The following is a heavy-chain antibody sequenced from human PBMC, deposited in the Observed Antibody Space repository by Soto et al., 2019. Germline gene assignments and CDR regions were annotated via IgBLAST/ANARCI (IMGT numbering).Heavy chain of an antibody. CDR3: ARHGGAHYDSSGYHYALDY. Sequence: ASVKVYCKTSGYTFSNYCITWVRQAPGRPLEWLGWISLYSDGTNYAQKFQGRVSMTTDTSTTTAYMELRSLRSDETAVYYCARHGGAHYDSSGYHYALDYWGQGTPVTVSS. D-gene: IGHD3-22*01. CDR2: ISLYSDGT. J-gene: IGHJ4*02. CDR1: GYTFSNYC. V-gene: IGHV1-18*01.